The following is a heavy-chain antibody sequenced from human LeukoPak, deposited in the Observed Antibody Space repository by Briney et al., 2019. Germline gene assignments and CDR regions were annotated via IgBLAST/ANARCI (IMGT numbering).Heavy chain of an antibody. CDR2: TSSSDAGT. V-gene: IGHV3-23*01. D-gene: IGHD2-15*01. Sequence: GGSLRLSCAASGFALSSYAMSWVRQASGKGLEWVSATSSSDAGTYHAESVRGRFTISRDNSKNTLYLQMNSLRADDAAVYYCARAPVTSCRGAFCYPFDIWGQGTLVTVSS. CDR1: GFALSSYA. J-gene: IGHJ4*02. CDR3: ARAPVTSCRGAFCYPFDI.